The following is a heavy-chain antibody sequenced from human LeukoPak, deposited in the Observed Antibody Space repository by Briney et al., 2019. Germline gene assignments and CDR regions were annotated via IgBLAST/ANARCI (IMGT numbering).Heavy chain of an antibody. V-gene: IGHV3-72*01. D-gene: IGHD4-23*01. CDR1: GVTLSDHY. CDR2: SRNKADSYTT. CDR3: TRGGLYGGSSAFDY. J-gene: IGHJ4*02. Sequence: PGGSLRLSCAASGVTLSDHYMDWVRQAPGKGLEWVGRSRNKADSYTTVYAASVNGRFTISRDDSKSSLYLQMNSLKTEDTAVYYCTRGGLYGGSSAFDYWGQGTLVTVSS.